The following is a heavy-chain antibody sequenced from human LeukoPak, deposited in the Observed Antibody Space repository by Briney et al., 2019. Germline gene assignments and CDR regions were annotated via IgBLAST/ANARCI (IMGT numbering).Heavy chain of an antibody. Sequence: PSQTLSLTCTVSGGSISSGGYYWTWLRQHPGKGLEWIGYIYYSGSTYYNPSLKSRVTIPVDTSKNQFSLKLSSVTAADTAVYYCARDDVGSGFDYWGQGTLVTVSS. CDR1: GGSISSGGYY. D-gene: IGHD1-26*01. V-gene: IGHV4-31*03. CDR2: IYYSGST. J-gene: IGHJ4*02. CDR3: ARDDVGSGFDY.